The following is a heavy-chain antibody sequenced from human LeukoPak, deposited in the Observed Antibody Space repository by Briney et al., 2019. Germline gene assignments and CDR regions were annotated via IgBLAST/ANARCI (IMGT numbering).Heavy chain of an antibody. CDR2: IYYSGST. V-gene: IGHV4-31*03. D-gene: IGHD1-26*01. CDR3: ARHSGIYPFDY. Sequence: SETLSLTCTVSGGSISSGGYYWSWLRQHPGKGLVWIGYIYYSGSTYYNPSLKSRVTISVDTSKNQFSLKLSSVTAADTAVYYRARHSGIYPFDYWGQGTLVTVSS. CDR1: GGSISSGGYY. J-gene: IGHJ4*02.